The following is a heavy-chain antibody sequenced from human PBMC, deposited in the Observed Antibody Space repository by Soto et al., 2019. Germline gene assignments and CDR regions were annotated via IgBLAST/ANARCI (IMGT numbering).Heavy chain of an antibody. CDR2: TYYRSKWYN. J-gene: IGHJ5*01. V-gene: IGHV6-1*01. Sequence: QVQLQQSGPGLVKPSQTLSLTCAISGDSVSTNSATWDWIRQSPSRGLEWLGRTYYRSKWYNDYAVSVKGRIPINRDTSNNLFAMQLRSVAPDDTAVYYCARLIGNSWLDSWGQGTLVTVSS. D-gene: IGHD2-8*01. CDR3: ARLIGNSWLDS. CDR1: GDSVSTNSAT.